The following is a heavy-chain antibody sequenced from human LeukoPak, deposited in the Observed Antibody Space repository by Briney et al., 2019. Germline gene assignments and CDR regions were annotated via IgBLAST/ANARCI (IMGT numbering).Heavy chain of an antibody. Sequence: GGSLRLACAASGFTFSSYGMHWVRQAPGKGLEWVAFIRYDGSNKYYADSVKGRFTISRDNAKNTLYLQMNSLRAEDTAVYYCARDTSYSSPFDYWGQGTLVTVSS. CDR1: GFTFSSYG. J-gene: IGHJ4*02. CDR3: ARDTSYSSPFDY. CDR2: IRYDGSNK. V-gene: IGHV3-30*02. D-gene: IGHD6-13*01.